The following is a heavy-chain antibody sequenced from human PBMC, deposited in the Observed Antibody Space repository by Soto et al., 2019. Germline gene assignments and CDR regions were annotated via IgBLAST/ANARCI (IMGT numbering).Heavy chain of an antibody. J-gene: IGHJ4*02. V-gene: IGHV4-39*01. CDR1: GGSISSSSYY. Sequence: QLQLQESGPGLVKPSETLSLTCTVSGGSISSSSYYWGWIRQPPGKGLEWIGSIYYSGSTYYNPSLKSRGTISVDTSNNQFSLKLSSVTAADTAVYYCARVPETRYYFDYWGQGTLVTVSS. CDR3: ARVPETRYYFDY. CDR2: IYYSGST.